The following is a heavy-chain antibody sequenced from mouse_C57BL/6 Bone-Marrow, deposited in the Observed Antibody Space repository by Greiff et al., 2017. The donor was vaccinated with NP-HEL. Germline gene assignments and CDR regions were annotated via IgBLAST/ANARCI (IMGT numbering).Heavy chain of an antibody. CDR3: HTRDYFDY. CDR2: IYPRSGNT. V-gene: IGHV1-81*01. Sequence: QVQLKESGAELARPGASVKLSCKASGYTFTSYGISWVKQRTGQGLEWIGEIYPRSGNTYYNEKFKGKATLTADKSSSTAYMGLRSLTSEDSAVYFCHTRDYFDYWGQGTTLTVSS. J-gene: IGHJ2*01. CDR1: GYTFTSYG.